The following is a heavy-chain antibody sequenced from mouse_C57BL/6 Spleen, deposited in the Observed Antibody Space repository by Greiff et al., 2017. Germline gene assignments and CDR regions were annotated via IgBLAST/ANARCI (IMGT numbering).Heavy chain of an antibody. CDR1: GYAFSSYW. Sequence: VQLQQSGAELVKPGASVKISCKASGYAFSSYWMNWVKQRPGTGLEWIGQIYPGDGDTNYNGKFKGKATLTADKSSSTAYMQLSSLTSEDSAVXFCARHTTVVPYYYAMDYWGQGTSVTVSS. CDR2: IYPGDGDT. CDR3: ARHTTVVPYYYAMDY. J-gene: IGHJ4*01. D-gene: IGHD1-1*01. V-gene: IGHV1-80*01.